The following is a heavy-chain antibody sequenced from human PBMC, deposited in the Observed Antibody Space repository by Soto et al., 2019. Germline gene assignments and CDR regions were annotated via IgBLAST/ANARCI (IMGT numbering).Heavy chain of an antibody. CDR2: IYHSGST. CDR3: ARARITMVRGVIIIALFDY. D-gene: IGHD3-10*01. J-gene: IGHJ4*02. CDR1: GYSISSGYY. V-gene: IGHV4-38-2*01. Sequence: SETLSLTCAVSGYSISSGYYWGWIRQPPGKGLEWIGSIYHSGSTYYNPSLKSRVTISVDTSKNQFSLKLSSVTAADTAVYYCARARITMVRGVIIIALFDYWGQGTLVTVSS.